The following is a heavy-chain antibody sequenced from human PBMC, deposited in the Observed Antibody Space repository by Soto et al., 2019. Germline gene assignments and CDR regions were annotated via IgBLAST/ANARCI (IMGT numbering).Heavy chain of an antibody. Sequence: VASVKVSCKASGYTFTSYAMHWVRQAPGQRLEWMGWINAGNGNTKYSQKFQGRVTITRDTSASTAYMELSSLRSEDTAVYYCARVYGDPEYYFDYWGQGTLVTVSS. V-gene: IGHV1-3*01. J-gene: IGHJ4*02. CDR3: ARVYGDPEYYFDY. CDR1: GYTFTSYA. CDR2: INAGNGNT. D-gene: IGHD4-17*01.